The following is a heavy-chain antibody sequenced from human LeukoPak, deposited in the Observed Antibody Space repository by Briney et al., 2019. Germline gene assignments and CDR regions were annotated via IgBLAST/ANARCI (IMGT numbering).Heavy chain of an antibody. Sequence: PSETLSLTCTVSGGSISSSSYYWGWIRQPPGKGLEWIGSVYYTGASYYNPSLKSRVTISVDTSKNQFSLRLSSVTAADTAVYYCARARNSYGTFGYWGQGTLVTVSS. J-gene: IGHJ4*02. CDR2: VYYTGAS. V-gene: IGHV4-39*07. D-gene: IGHD5-18*01. CDR3: ARARNSYGTFGY. CDR1: GGSISSSSYY.